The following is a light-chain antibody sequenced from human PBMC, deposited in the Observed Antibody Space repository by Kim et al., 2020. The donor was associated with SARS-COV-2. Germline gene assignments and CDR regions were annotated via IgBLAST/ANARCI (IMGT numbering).Light chain of an antibody. CDR2: DDD. J-gene: IGLJ3*02. V-gene: IGLV6-57*02. CDR1: SGSIAGNY. Sequence: GKTVIISCTGSSGSIAGNYVQWYQQRPGSAPTTVIYDDDQRPSGVPDRFSGSFDSSSTSASLTISGLKTEDEADYYCQSYDNNIWVFGGGTQLTVL. CDR3: QSYDNNIWV.